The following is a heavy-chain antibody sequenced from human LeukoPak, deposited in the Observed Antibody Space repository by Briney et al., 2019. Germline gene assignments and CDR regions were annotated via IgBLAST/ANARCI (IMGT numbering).Heavy chain of an antibody. Sequence: GGSLRLSCAASGFTFSRYWMNWVRQAPGKGLEWVANIKHDGSEKYYVDSVKGRFTISRDNVKNSLSLQMHSLRAEDTAVYFCARDLDYDSSGLDYWGQGTLVTISS. J-gene: IGHJ4*02. CDR2: IKHDGSEK. V-gene: IGHV3-7*05. D-gene: IGHD3-22*01. CDR3: ARDLDYDSSGLDY. CDR1: GFTFSRYW.